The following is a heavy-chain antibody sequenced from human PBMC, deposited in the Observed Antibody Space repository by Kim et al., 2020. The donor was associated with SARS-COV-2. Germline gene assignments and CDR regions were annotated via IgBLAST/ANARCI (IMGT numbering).Heavy chain of an antibody. Sequence: GGSLRLSCATSGFTLSLYSMNWVRQSPDKGLEWVSHISGTGTITKHADSVRGRFTISRDNAKNSLFLQMNGLRAEDTAVYYCVRENYWAFDIWGQGTMVT. V-gene: IGHV3-48*04. J-gene: IGHJ3*02. D-gene: IGHD2-15*01. CDR1: GFTLSLYS. CDR2: ISGTGTIT. CDR3: VRENYWAFDI.